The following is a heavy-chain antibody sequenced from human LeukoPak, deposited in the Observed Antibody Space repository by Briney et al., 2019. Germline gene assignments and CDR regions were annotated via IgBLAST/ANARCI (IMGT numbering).Heavy chain of an antibody. CDR3: AKDALIGTTAGYFDY. J-gene: IGHJ4*02. V-gene: IGHV3-30*01. CDR1: GFTFSSYA. D-gene: IGHD1-7*01. CDR2: ISYDGSNK. Sequence: GGSLRLSCAASGFTFSSYAMHWVRQAPGKGLEWVAVISYDGSNKYYADSVKGRFTISRDNSKNTLYLQMNSLRAEDTAVYYCAKDALIGTTAGYFDYWGQGTLVTVSS.